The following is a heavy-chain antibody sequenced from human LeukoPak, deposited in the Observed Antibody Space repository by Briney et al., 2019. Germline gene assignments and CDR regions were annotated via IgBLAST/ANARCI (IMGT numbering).Heavy chain of an antibody. V-gene: IGHV3-23*01. D-gene: IGHD3-22*01. CDR2: ITGTGGNT. J-gene: IGHJ4*02. Sequence: PGGSLRLSCAGSGFTFNTYAMSWVRQAPGKGLEWVSAITGTGGNTYYADSVKGRFTISRDNSKNTLYLQMNSLRAEDTAVYYCAKSDYYDSSGYYMYYFDYWGQGTLVTVSS. CDR1: GFTFNTYA. CDR3: AKSDYYDSSGYYMYYFDY.